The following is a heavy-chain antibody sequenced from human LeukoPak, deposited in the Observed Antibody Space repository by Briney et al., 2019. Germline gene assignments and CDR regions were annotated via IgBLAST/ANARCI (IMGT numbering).Heavy chain of an antibody. CDR1: GFTFSSYA. Sequence: GGSPRLSCSASGFTFSSYAMHWVRQAPGKGLEYVSSISSNGATTYYAGSVKGRFTISRDNSKNTLYLQMSSLRAEDTAVYYCVRRGYNYGYDYWGQGTLVTVS. CDR2: ISSNGATT. CDR3: VRRGYNYGYDY. V-gene: IGHV3-64D*06. D-gene: IGHD5-18*01. J-gene: IGHJ4*02.